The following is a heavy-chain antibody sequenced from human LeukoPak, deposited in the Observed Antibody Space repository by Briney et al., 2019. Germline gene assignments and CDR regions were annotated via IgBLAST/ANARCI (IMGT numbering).Heavy chain of an antibody. CDR3: AKAHSFASGIYYNGNWFDP. V-gene: IGHV1-24*01. J-gene: IGHJ5*02. CDR1: GYTLTELS. CDR2: FDPEEGEI. D-gene: IGHD3-10*01. Sequence: PRASVKVSCKVTGYTLTELSMHWVRQAPGKGLEWLGGFDPEEGEIIYAQKIQGRVTMTEDTSTATAYMELSSLSSEDTAVYYCAKAHSFASGIYYNGNWFDPWGQGTLVTVSS.